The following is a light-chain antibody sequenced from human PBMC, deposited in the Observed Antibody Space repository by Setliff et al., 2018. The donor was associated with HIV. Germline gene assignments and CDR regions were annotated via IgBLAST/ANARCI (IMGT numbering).Light chain of an antibody. V-gene: IGLV1-40*01. CDR3: QSYDSSLSGSNV. CDR2: GDN. Sequence: QSVLTQPPSVSGAPGQRVTISCTGSSSNIGAGYDVHWYQQLPGTAPKLLIYGDNNRPSGVPGRFSASKSGTSASLAITGLQAEDEADYYCQSYDSSLSGSNVFGTGTKVTVL. J-gene: IGLJ1*01. CDR1: SSNIGAGYD.